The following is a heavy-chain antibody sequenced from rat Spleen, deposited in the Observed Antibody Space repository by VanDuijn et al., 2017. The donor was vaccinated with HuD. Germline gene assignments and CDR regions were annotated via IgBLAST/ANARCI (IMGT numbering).Heavy chain of an antibody. J-gene: IGHJ4*01. CDR3: LRGPYGGYVMDA. CDR1: GFTFSSFP. Sequence: EVQLVESDGGLVQPGRSLKLSCAASGFTFSSFPMAWVRQAPTKGLEWVATISTSGGSTYYRDSVKGRFTISRDNAKSTLYLQMNSLRSEDTATYYCLRGPYGGYVMDAWGQGASVTVSS. D-gene: IGHD1-11*01. CDR2: ISTSGGST. V-gene: IGHV5-46*01.